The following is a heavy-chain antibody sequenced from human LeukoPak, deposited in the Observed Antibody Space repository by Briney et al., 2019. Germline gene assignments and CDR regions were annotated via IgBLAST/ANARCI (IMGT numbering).Heavy chain of an antibody. CDR3: AREATAYYYDSSGTGDAFDI. Sequence: GGSLRLSCAASGFTFSDYYMSWIRQAPGKGLEWVSYISSSGSTIYYADSVKGRFTISRDNAKNSLYLQMNSLRAEDTAVYYCAREATAYYYDSSGTGDAFDIWGQGTMVTVSS. D-gene: IGHD3-22*01. CDR2: ISSSGSTI. CDR1: GFTFSDYY. V-gene: IGHV3-11*01. J-gene: IGHJ3*02.